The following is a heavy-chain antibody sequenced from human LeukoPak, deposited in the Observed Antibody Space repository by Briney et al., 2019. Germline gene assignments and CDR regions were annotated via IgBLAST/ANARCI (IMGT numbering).Heavy chain of an antibody. D-gene: IGHD3-10*01. CDR1: GGSISSYY. CDR3: ARDRITMVRGVIGYYFDY. Sequence: PSETLSLTCTVSGGSISSYYWSWIRQPAGKGLEWIGRIYTSGSTNYNPSLKSRVTMSVDTSKNQFSLKLSSVTAADTAVHYCARDRITMVRGVIGYYFDYWGQGTLVTVSS. CDR2: IYTSGST. V-gene: IGHV4-4*07. J-gene: IGHJ4*02.